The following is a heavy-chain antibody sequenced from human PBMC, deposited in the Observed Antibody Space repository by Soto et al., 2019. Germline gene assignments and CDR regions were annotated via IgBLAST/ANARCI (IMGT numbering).Heavy chain of an antibody. CDR3: ARLDDYGYTIDS. D-gene: IGHD5-12*01. CDR2: FYPGDSDT. CDR1: GYSFTSHW. J-gene: IGHJ4*02. V-gene: IGHV5-51*01. Sequence: PGESLKISCKGFGYSFTSHWIAWVRRMPGKGLEWMGIFYPGDSDTRYSPSFQGQVTMSGDKSISTAYVQWHSLKASDTAMYYCARLDDYGYTIDSWGQGSLVTVSS.